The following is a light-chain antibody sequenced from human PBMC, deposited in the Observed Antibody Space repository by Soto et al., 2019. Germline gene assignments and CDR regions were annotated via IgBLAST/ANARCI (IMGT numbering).Light chain of an antibody. J-gene: IGKJ5*01. V-gene: IGKV1-39*01. CDR1: QTISNF. CDR3: QQSYSTSIT. CDR2: TAS. Sequence: DIQMTQSPSSLSASVGDRVTITCRASQTISNFLNWYQQTSGNAPKLLISTASTLQNGVPSRLTGSGSGTDFTLTINSLKTEDFATYYCQQSYSTSITFGQGTRLEIK.